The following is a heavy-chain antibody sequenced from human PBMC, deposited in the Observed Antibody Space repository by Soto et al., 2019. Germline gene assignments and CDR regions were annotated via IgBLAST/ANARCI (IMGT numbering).Heavy chain of an antibody. CDR1: GYTFTSYD. V-gene: IGHV1-58*02. Sequence: GASVKVSCKASGYTFTSYDINWVRQARGQRLEWIGWIVVGSGNTNYAQKFQERVTITRDMSTSTAYMELSSLRSEDTAVYYCAARRRYYYDSSGSRPFFYWGQGTLVTVSS. CDR2: IVVGSGNT. D-gene: IGHD3-22*01. J-gene: IGHJ4*02. CDR3: AARRRYYYDSSGSRPFFY.